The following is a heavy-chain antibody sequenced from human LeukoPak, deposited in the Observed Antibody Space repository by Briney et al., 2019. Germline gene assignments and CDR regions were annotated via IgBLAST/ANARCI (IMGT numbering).Heavy chain of an antibody. D-gene: IGHD6-19*01. CDR3: ARAYSSGWYDRLARGGYFDY. V-gene: IGHV4-34*01. J-gene: IGHJ4*02. Sequence: MSSETLSLTCAVYGGSFSGYYWSWIRQPPGKGLEWIGEINHSGSTNYNPSLKSRVTISVDTSKTQFSLKLSSVTAADTAVYYCARAYSSGWYDRLARGGYFDYWGQGTLVAVSS. CDR1: GGSFSGYY. CDR2: INHSGST.